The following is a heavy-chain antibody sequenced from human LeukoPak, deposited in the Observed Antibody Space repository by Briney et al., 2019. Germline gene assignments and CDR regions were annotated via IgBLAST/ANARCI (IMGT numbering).Heavy chain of an antibody. D-gene: IGHD3-16*01. Sequence: SSQTLSLTCAVSGGSISSGGYSWSWIRQPPGKGLEWIGYIYHSGSTYYNPSLKSRVTISVDTSKNQFSLRLTSVTAADTAVYYCARIYAADAFDIWGQGTMVTVSS. J-gene: IGHJ3*02. CDR3: ARIYAADAFDI. CDR2: IYHSGST. V-gene: IGHV4-30-2*01. CDR1: GGSISSGGYS.